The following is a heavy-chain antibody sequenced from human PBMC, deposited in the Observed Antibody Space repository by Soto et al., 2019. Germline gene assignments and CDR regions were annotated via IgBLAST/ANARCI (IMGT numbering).Heavy chain of an antibody. D-gene: IGHD3-22*01. J-gene: IGHJ4*02. CDR2: VDPSDSYT. V-gene: IGHV5-10-1*01. CDR3: ARQEYYYDSSGYYNIDY. CDR1: GYSFTSYW. Sequence: EESLKSSCKGSGYSFTSYWISWVRQMPGKGLEWMGRVDPSDSYTNYSPSFQGHVTISADKSISTAYLQWSSLKASDTAMYYCARQEYYYDSSGYYNIDYWGQGTLVTAPQ.